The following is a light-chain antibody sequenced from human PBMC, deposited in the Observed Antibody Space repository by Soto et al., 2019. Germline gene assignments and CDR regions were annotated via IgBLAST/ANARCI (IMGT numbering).Light chain of an antibody. CDR1: QSVLHSSNNKNY. CDR3: QQYYSNPKT. J-gene: IGKJ1*01. Sequence: DIVMTQSPDSLAVSLGERATINCKSSQSVLHSSNNKNYLAWYQQKPGHPPKLLIYWASTRESGVPDRFSGSGSGTDFTLTISSLQAEEVAVFYCQQYYSNPKTFGQGTKVEIK. V-gene: IGKV4-1*01. CDR2: WAS.